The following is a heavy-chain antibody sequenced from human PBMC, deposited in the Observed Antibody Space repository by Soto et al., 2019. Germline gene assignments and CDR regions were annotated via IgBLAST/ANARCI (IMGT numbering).Heavy chain of an antibody. Sequence: QSGGSLRLSCAASGFTFSSYGMHWVRQAPGKGLEWVAVISYDGSNKYYADSVKGRFTISRDNSKNTLYLQMNSLRAEDTAVYYCAKELSRYSYGLDPFDYWGQGTLVTVSS. J-gene: IGHJ4*02. CDR3: AKELSRYSYGLDPFDY. D-gene: IGHD5-18*01. V-gene: IGHV3-30*18. CDR1: GFTFSSYG. CDR2: ISYDGSNK.